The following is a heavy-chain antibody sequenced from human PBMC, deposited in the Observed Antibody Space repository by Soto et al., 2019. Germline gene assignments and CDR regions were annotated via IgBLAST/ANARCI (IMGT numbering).Heavy chain of an antibody. CDR3: AKAYQGGDSWYWFDP. Sequence: QVQLVESGGGVVQPGRSLRLSCAASGFTFNIYGMHWVRQAPGKGLEWVAVISYDGNTKYYADSVKGRFNISRDNSKSTVSLQMNTLRTEDTAVYYCAKAYQGGDSWYWFDPWGQGTLVNVSS. D-gene: IGHD6-13*01. V-gene: IGHV3-30*18. CDR1: GFTFNIYG. J-gene: IGHJ5*02. CDR2: ISYDGNTK.